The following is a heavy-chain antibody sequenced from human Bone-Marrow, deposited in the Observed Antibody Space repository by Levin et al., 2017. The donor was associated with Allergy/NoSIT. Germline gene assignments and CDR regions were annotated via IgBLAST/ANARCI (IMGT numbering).Heavy chain of an antibody. J-gene: IGHJ4*02. CDR2: IYYTGST. Sequence: PSETLSLTCTVSGESISSGGYYWAWIRPLPGKGLEWIGYIYYTGSTYYNPSLKSRTHISVDTSKNEFALKMNLLTDADTAVYYCARSVGNGYLSNFDYWGQGTLVTVSS. CDR3: ARSVGNGYLSNFDY. D-gene: IGHD3-22*01. CDR1: GESISSGGYY. V-gene: IGHV4-31*03.